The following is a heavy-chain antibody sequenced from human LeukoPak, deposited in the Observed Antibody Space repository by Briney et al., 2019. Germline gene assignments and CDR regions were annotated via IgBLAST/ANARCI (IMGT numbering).Heavy chain of an antibody. D-gene: IGHD4/OR15-4a*01. Sequence: KPGGSLTLSCAVSGFTSSNAWMSWVRQAPGKGLEWVGRIKSKTDGGTRDYAAPVKGRFTISRDDSKNTLYLQMNSLKAEDTAVYYCTTFDYAAFLIWGQGTMVTVSS. J-gene: IGHJ3*02. CDR3: TTFDYAAFLI. CDR2: IKSKTDGGTR. CDR1: GFTSSNAW. V-gene: IGHV3-15*01.